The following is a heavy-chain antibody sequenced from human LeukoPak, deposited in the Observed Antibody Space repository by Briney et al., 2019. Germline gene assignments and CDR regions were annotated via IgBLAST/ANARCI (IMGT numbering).Heavy chain of an antibody. CDR1: GFTFSDYA. Sequence: PGRSLRLSCRGSGFTFSDYAMTWVRQAPGKGLEWAGFIRNKANGGTADYAASVKGRFTISRDDSKTIAYLQMNSLKTEDTAVYFCSRAYSTGWLGINDYWGQGALVTVSS. V-gene: IGHV3-49*04. D-gene: IGHD6-19*01. CDR2: IRNKANGGTA. CDR3: SRAYSTGWLGINDY. J-gene: IGHJ4*02.